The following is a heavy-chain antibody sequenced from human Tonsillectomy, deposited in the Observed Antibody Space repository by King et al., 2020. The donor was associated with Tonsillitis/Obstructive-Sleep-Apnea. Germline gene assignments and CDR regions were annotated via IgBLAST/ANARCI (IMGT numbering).Heavy chain of an antibody. CDR2: INWNGGST. D-gene: IGHD3-10*01. CDR1: GFTFYDYG. CDR3: ARDTKSARGGAFDI. V-gene: IGHV3-20*04. Sequence: QLVQSGGGVVRPGGSLRLSCAASGFTFYDYGMSWVRQAPGKGLEWGSGINWNGGSTGYADSVKGRFTISRDNAKNSLYLQMNSLKAEDTALYYCARDTKSARGGAFDIWGQGTMVTVSS. J-gene: IGHJ3*02.